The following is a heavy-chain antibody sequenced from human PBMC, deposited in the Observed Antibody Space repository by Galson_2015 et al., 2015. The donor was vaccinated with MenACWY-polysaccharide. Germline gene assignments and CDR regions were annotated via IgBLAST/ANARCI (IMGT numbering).Heavy chain of an antibody. D-gene: IGHD6-13*01. Sequence: SLRLSCAASGFTFSSYAMNWVRQAPGKGLEWVSAISNSGGSTYYADSVKGRFTISRDNAKNTLHLQMNSLRVEDTAVYYCARVQGGYSNAWHYPYYFDYWGQGTLVTVSS. CDR1: GFTFSSYA. J-gene: IGHJ4*02. CDR2: ISNSGGST. CDR3: ARVQGGYSNAWHYPYYFDY. V-gene: IGHV3-23*01.